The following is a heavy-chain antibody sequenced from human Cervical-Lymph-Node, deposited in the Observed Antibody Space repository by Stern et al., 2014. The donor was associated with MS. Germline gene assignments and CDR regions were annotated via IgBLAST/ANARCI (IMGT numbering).Heavy chain of an antibody. Sequence: VQLVESGAEVKKPGASVKVSCKASGHTFTNYNIDWVRQATGQGLEWMGWMNPNSGNKGYAQRVQGRVTMTRDTSTSTAYMELSSLKAEDTAVYYCARVRFYGSGIYYALGDGMDVWGQGTTVTVSS. CDR2: MNPNSGNK. D-gene: IGHD3-10*01. CDR1: GHTFTNYN. J-gene: IGHJ6*02. CDR3: ARVRFYGSGIYYALGDGMDV. V-gene: IGHV1-8*01.